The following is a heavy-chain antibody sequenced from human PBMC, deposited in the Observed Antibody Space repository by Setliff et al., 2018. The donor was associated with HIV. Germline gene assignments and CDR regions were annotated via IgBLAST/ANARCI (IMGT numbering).Heavy chain of an antibody. Sequence: GGSLRLSCAASGFTFWSHSMLWVRQAPGKGLQWVAYISRGGDSIFYEDSVKGRFTISRDNARNSLYLQMTNLEPGDTAMYYCAKGGYGGAYYVAGYWGQGTKVTVSS. V-gene: IGHV3-48*01. D-gene: IGHD5-18*01. J-gene: IGHJ4*02. CDR2: ISRGGDSI. CDR1: GFTFWSHS. CDR3: AKGGYGGAYYVAGY.